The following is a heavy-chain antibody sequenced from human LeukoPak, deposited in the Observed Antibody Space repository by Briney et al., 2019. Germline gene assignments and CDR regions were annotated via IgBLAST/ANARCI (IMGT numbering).Heavy chain of an antibody. Sequence: GGSLRLSCAASGFTFSSYGMHWVRQAPGKGLEWEAFIRNDGSNKYYADSVKGRFTISRDNSKNTLYLQMNSLRAEDTAVYYCAKEYSQVRTYSSSWFDYWGQGTLVTVSS. CDR1: GFTFSSYG. J-gene: IGHJ4*02. CDR2: IRNDGSNK. CDR3: AKEYSQVRTYSSSWFDY. V-gene: IGHV3-30*02. D-gene: IGHD6-13*01.